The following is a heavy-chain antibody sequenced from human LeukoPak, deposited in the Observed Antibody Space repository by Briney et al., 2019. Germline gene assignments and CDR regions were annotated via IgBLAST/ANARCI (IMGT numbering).Heavy chain of an antibody. V-gene: IGHV3-30*04. CDR2: LSYDGSNK. Sequence: PGGSLRLSCAASGFTFSSYAMHWVRQAPGKGLEWVAVLSYDGSNKYYADSVKGRFTISRDNSKNTLYLQMNSLRAEDTAVYYCARVMSRGYCSSTSCLSIDYWGQGTLVTVSS. J-gene: IGHJ4*02. D-gene: IGHD2-2*01. CDR1: GFTFSSYA. CDR3: ARVMSRGYCSSTSCLSIDY.